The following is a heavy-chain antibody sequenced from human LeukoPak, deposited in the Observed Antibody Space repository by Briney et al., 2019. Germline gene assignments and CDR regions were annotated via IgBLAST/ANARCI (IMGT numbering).Heavy chain of an antibody. CDR1: GCTFTADY. D-gene: IGHD3-22*01. V-gene: IGHV1-2*02. CDR3: ARDYDSSGHLPT. J-gene: IGHJ1*01. Sequence: ASVKVSCKASGCTFTADYLRCGRQAPGQGLEWMGWINPNSGGTNYAQKFQGRVTMTRDTPISTAYIELSRLSSDDTAVYYCARDYDSSGHLPTRGQGALVTVSS. CDR2: INPNSGGT.